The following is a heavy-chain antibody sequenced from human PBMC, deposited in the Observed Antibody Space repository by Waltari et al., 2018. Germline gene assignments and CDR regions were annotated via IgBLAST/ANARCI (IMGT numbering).Heavy chain of an antibody. V-gene: IGHV1-2*02. CDR1: GYTFTAYY. Sequence: QVQLVQSGAEVKKPGASVKVSCKASGYTFTAYYMHWVRQAPGQGLEWMGWINPNSGGTNYAQKFQGRVTMTRDTSISTAYMELSRLRSDDTAVYYCARDKEVRGSSGFRWFDPWGQGTLVTVSS. CDR3: ARDKEVRGSSGFRWFDP. J-gene: IGHJ5*02. D-gene: IGHD6-19*01. CDR2: INPNSGGT.